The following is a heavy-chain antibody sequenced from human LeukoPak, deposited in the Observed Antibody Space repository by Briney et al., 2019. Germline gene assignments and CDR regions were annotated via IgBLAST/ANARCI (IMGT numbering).Heavy chain of an antibody. CDR2: IYYSGST. D-gene: IGHD1-26*01. CDR3: ARRNPKRRGSYFDY. V-gene: IGHV4-59*01. Sequence: PSETLSRTCTVSGGSIISYYWSWIRQPPGKGLEWIGYIYYSGSTNYNPSLKSRVTISVDTSKNQFSLKLSSVTAADTAVYYCARRNPKRRGSYFDYWGQGTLVTVSS. CDR1: GGSIISYY. J-gene: IGHJ4*02.